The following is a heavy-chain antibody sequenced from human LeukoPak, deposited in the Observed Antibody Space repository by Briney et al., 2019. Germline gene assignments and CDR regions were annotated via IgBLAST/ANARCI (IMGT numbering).Heavy chain of an antibody. V-gene: IGHV3-11*04. CDR3: ARDRAYKGYSYGLFDY. CDR1: GFSVSNYY. Sequence: GGSLRLSCEASGFSVSNYYMVWVRQPPGKGLECISYIPNDDSVIYYADSVRGRLSVSRDSAKNSLSLQMNSLRAEDTAVYYCARDRAYKGYSYGLFDYWGQGTLVTVSS. CDR2: IPNDDSVI. J-gene: IGHJ4*02. D-gene: IGHD5-18*01.